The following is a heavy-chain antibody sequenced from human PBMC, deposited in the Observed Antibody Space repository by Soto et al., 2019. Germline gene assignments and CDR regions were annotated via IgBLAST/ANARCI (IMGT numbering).Heavy chain of an antibody. CDR1: GFTFSNAW. Sequence: EVQLVESGGGLVKPGGSLRLSCAASGFTFSNAWMSWVRQAPGKGLEWVGRIKSKTDGGTTDYAAPVKGRFTISRDDSNNTLYLQMNSLKTEDTAVYYCTTASITSLGVGSDYWGQGTLVTVSS. D-gene: IGHD3-3*01. CDR2: IKSKTDGGTT. J-gene: IGHJ4*02. V-gene: IGHV3-15*01. CDR3: TTASITSLGVGSDY.